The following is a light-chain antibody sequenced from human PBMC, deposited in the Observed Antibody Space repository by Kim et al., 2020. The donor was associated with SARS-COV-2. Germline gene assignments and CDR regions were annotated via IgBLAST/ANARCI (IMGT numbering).Light chain of an antibody. V-gene: IGKV3-11*01. Sequence: SSPGERATLSCSAVQSVSSYLAWYQQKPGQAPRLLIYDASNRATGIPARFSGSGSGTDFTLTISSLEPEDFAVYYCQQRSNWPLTFGGGTKVDIK. J-gene: IGKJ4*01. CDR1: QSVSSY. CDR3: QQRSNWPLT. CDR2: DAS.